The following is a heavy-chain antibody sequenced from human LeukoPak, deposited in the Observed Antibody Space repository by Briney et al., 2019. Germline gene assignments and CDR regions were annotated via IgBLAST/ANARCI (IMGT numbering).Heavy chain of an antibody. J-gene: IGHJ6*02. CDR3: AKVISLLWFGESSDYGMDV. V-gene: IGHV3-23*01. CDR1: GFTFSSYA. Sequence: PGGSLRLSCAASGFTFSSYAMSWVRQAPGKGLEWVSAISGSGGSTYYADSVKGRFTISRDNSKNTLYLQMNSLRAEDTAVYYCAKVISLLWFGESSDYGMDVWGQGTTVTVSS. D-gene: IGHD3-10*01. CDR2: ISGSGGST.